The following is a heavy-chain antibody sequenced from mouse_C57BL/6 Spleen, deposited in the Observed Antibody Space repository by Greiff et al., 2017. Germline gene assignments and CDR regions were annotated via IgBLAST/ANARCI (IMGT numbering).Heavy chain of an antibody. Sequence: QVQLQQPGAELVKPGASVKMSCKASGYTFTSYWITWVKQRPGQGLEWIGDIYPGSGSTNYNEKFKSKATLTVDTSSSTAYMQLSSLTSEDSAVYYCARRYGNYEAMDYWGQGTSVTVSS. D-gene: IGHD2-1*01. J-gene: IGHJ4*01. V-gene: IGHV1-55*01. CDR1: GYTFTSYW. CDR3: ARRYGNYEAMDY. CDR2: IYPGSGST.